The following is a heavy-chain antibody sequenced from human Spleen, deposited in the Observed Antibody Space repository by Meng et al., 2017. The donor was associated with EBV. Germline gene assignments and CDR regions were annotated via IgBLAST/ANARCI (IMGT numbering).Heavy chain of an antibody. D-gene: IGHD3-3*01. CDR1: GFSLSTSGVS. CDR3: AHSGRFWSGFYVDKWFDR. V-gene: IGHV2-5*02. CDR2: IYWDDDK. J-gene: IGHJ5*02. Sequence: ITFKHFGPTLVNPPQTLTLTCTFSGFSLSTSGVSVGWFRQPPGKAPEWLALIYWDDDKRYSPSLKSRLTITKDTSKNQVVLTMTNMAPVDTATYYCAHSGRFWSGFYVDKWFDRWGQGTLVTVSS.